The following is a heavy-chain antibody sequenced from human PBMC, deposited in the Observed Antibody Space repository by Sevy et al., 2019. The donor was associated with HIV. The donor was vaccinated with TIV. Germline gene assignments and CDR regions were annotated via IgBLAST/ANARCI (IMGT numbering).Heavy chain of an antibody. Sequence: QLGGSLRLSCAASGFTFSDYAMHWVRLAPGKGLEWVALMSYDGSNQYYADSVKGRFTISRDNSKNTLYLQMNSLRVEDTAVYYCAKGDGALTGIDPWGQGTLVTVSS. J-gene: IGHJ5*02. V-gene: IGHV3-30*18. CDR1: GFTFSDYA. CDR2: MSYDGSNQ. CDR3: AKGDGALTGIDP. D-gene: IGHD7-27*01.